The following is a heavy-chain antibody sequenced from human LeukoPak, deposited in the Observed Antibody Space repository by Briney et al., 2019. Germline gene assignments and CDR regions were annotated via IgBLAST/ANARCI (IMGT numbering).Heavy chain of an antibody. D-gene: IGHD1-1*01. J-gene: IGHJ4*02. V-gene: IGHV3-64*04. Sequence: GSLRLSCSASGFTFSNYAMAWVRQAPGKGLEYVSAISNNGVSTYYADSVKGRFTISRDNSKSTLYLQMNSLRAEDTAVYYCAMNWNCGYWGQGTLVTVSS. CDR1: GFTFSNYA. CDR3: AMNWNCGY. CDR2: ISNNGVST.